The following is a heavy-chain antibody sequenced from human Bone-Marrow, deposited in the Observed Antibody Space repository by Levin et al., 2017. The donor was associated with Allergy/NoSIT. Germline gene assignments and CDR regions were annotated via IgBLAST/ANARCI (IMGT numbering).Heavy chain of an antibody. CDR3: ARAVGTTSWHTYYYYGLDV. J-gene: IGHJ6*02. V-gene: IGHV3-7*01. CDR1: GFTFSSYW. Sequence: ASVKVSCAASGFTFSSYWMTWVRQAPGKGPEWVANVNQDGSEKYSVDSMRGRFTISRDNANNSLYLHMNSLRPEDTAVYYCARAVGTTSWHTYYYYGLDVWGQGTTVTVSS. D-gene: IGHD2-2*01. CDR2: VNQDGSEK.